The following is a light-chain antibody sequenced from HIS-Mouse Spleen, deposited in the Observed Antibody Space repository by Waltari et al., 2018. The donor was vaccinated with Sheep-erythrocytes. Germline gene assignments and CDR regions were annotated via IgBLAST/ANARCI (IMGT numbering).Light chain of an antibody. V-gene: IGLV3-10*01. J-gene: IGLJ2*01. CDR1: ALRKKS. Sequence: SYELTQQPSVSVSPGQTARITCSGDALRKKSAYWYQQKSGQAPVLVIYEDSKRPSGIPERFSGSSSGTMATLTISGAQVEDEADYYCYSTDSSGNGVFGGGTKLTVL. CDR3: YSTDSSGNGV. CDR2: EDS.